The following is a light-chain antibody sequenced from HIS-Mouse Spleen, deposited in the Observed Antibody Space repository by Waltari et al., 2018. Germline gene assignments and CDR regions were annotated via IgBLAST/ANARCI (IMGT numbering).Light chain of an antibody. V-gene: IGLV3-21*03. J-gene: IGLJ2*01. CDR2: DDS. Sequence: SYVLTQPPSVSVAPGKTARITCGGNNHGSKSVHWYQHKPGQAPVLVVYDDSDRPSGIPERFSGSNSGNTATLTISRVEAGDEADYYCQVWDSSSDHVVFGGGTKLTVL. CDR1: NHGSKS. CDR3: QVWDSSSDHVV.